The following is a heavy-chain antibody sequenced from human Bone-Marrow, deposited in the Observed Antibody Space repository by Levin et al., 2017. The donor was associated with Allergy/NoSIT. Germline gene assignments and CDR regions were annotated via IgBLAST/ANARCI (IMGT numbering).Heavy chain of an antibody. Sequence: HPGGSLRLSCAASGFSFGTQAMTWVRQAPGKGLEWVAIITGSGRTIYYADSVTGRFTVSRDNSTNTLYLQMGSLRAEDTALYYCVTDTYAGRGGAGLQDWGQGTLVAVS. CDR2: ITGSGRTI. V-gene: IGHV3-23*01. D-gene: IGHD3-16*01. CDR3: VTDTYAGRGGAGLQD. CDR1: GFSFGTQA. J-gene: IGHJ1*01.